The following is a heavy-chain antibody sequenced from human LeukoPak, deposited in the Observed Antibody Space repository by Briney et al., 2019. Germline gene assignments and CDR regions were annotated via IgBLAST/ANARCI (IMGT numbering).Heavy chain of an antibody. J-gene: IGHJ4*02. CDR1: GYTFTSYG. V-gene: IGHV1-18*01. D-gene: IGHD3-10*01. CDR3: ARGHSLLWFGELNY. Sequence: ASVKVSCKASGYTFTSYGISWVRQAPGQGLEWMGWISAYNGNTNYAQKLQGRVTMTTDTSTSTAYMELRSLRSDDTAVYYCARGHSLLWFGELNYWGQGTLVTVSS. CDR2: ISAYNGNT.